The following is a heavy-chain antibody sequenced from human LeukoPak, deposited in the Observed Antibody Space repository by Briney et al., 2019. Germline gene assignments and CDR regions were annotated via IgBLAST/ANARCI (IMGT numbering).Heavy chain of an antibody. CDR1: GYTFTSYG. Sequence: ASVKVSCKASGYTFTSYGISWVRQAPGQGLEWMGWISAYNGNTNYAQKLQGRVTMTTDTSTSTAYMELRSLRSDDTAVYYCARGVNRGATQNWFDPWGQGTLVTVSS. J-gene: IGHJ5*02. D-gene: IGHD7-27*01. CDR2: ISAYNGNT. CDR3: ARGVNRGATQNWFDP. V-gene: IGHV1-18*01.